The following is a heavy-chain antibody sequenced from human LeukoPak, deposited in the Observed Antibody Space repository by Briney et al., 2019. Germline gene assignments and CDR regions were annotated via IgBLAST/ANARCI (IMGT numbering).Heavy chain of an antibody. Sequence: PGRSLRVSCAASGFTFSSYGMHWVRQAPGKGLEWVAVISYDGNDKYYADSVKGRFTISRDNSKNTLYLQMNSLRSEDTAVYYCAKGCVSVAYLNYFGSWGQGTLVTVSS. CDR1: GFTFSSYG. D-gene: IGHD6-19*01. J-gene: IGHJ4*02. V-gene: IGHV3-30*18. CDR3: AKGCVSVAYLNYFGS. CDR2: ISYDGNDK.